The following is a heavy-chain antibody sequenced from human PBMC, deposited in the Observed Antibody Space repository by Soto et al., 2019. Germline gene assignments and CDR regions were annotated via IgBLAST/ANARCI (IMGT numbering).Heavy chain of an antibody. CDR3: ARGGRTEYTFGKIDY. V-gene: IGHV1-69*01. CDR1: GGTFSNYA. CDR2: IIPIFGAA. D-gene: IGHD3-16*01. J-gene: IGHJ4*01. Sequence: QVQLVQSGAEVKKPGSSVKVSCKASGGTFSNYAISWVRQAPGQGLECMGGIIPIFGAATYAQKFQGRVTITADESASTVYMELSSLSSEDTAIYYCARGGRTEYTFGKIDYWGHGTGVTVSS.